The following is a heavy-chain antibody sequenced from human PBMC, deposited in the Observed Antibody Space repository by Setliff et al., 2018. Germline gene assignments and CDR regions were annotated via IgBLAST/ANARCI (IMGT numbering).Heavy chain of an antibody. Sequence: PSETLSLTCTVSGGPFSGASIWSWIRQPPGKGLEFIGYVYYSGTAKYDPSLESRAIMSVDASKNQISLKLNSVTAADTAVYYCARENGYCSGGACYFMFDYWGQGTLVTVSS. D-gene: IGHD2-15*01. J-gene: IGHJ4*02. CDR1: GGPFSGAS. V-gene: IGHV4-59*01. CDR3: ARENGYCSGGACYFMFDY. CDR2: VYYSGTA.